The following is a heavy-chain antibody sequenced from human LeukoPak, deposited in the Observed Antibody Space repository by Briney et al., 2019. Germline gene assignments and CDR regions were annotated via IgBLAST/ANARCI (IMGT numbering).Heavy chain of an antibody. CDR3: ARGAAPDV. Sequence: PGGSLRLSCAASGFTVSSIYMSWDRQAPGKGLEWVSIIYRGGGTSYANSVRGRFIISRDNSKNTLYLQMNSLRAEDTAVYYCARGAAPDVWGQGTTVTVSS. CDR1: GFTVSSIY. D-gene: IGHD2-15*01. V-gene: IGHV3-53*01. CDR2: IYRGGGT. J-gene: IGHJ6*02.